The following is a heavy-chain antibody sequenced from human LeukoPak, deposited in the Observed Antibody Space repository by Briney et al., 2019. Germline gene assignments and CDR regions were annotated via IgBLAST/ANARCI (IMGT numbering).Heavy chain of an antibody. J-gene: IGHJ4*02. CDR2: ISGSSDTT. V-gene: IGHV3-23*01. CDR1: GFTFSNYA. Sequence: GGSLRLSCAASGFTFSNYAMSWVRQAPGKGLEWVSAISGSSDTTYYADSVKGRFTISRDNSKNTLSLQMDSLRADDTAVYYCAKGHLGTTVTTILYYFDYWGQGTLVTVSS. D-gene: IGHD4-17*01. CDR3: AKGHLGTTVTTILYYFDY.